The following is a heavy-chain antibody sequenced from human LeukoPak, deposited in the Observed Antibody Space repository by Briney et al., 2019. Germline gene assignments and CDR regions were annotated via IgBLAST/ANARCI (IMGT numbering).Heavy chain of an antibody. CDR2: ISYDGGNK. Sequence: PGRSLRLSCAASGFTFSSYAMHWVRQAPGKGLEWVAVISYDGGNKYYADSVKGRFTISRDNSKNTLYLQMNSLRAEDTAVYYCARDLAYCGGDCYGYWGQGTLVTVSS. J-gene: IGHJ4*02. CDR1: GFTFSSYA. V-gene: IGHV3-30-3*01. D-gene: IGHD2-21*01. CDR3: ARDLAYCGGDCYGY.